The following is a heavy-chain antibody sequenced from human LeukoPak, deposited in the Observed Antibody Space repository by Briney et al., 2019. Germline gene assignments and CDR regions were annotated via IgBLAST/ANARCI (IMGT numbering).Heavy chain of an antibody. D-gene: IGHD1-1*01. J-gene: IGHJ5*02. CDR2: IYYSGST. Sequence: SETLSVTCTVSGGFISSYYWSWIRQPPGKGLEWIGNIYYSGSTNYNPSLKSRITISVDTSKNRFSLKLSAVTAADTAVYYCGGGAGTELFDPWGQGTLVTVSS. V-gene: IGHV4-59*01. CDR3: GGGAGTELFDP. CDR1: GGFISSYY.